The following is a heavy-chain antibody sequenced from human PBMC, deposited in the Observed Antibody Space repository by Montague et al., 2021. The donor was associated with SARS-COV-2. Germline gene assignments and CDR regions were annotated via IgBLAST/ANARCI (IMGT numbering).Heavy chain of an antibody. CDR3: ARGLAELRYFDWYHYYFDY. D-gene: IGHD3-9*01. CDR1: GGSFSGYY. V-gene: IGHV4-34*01. CDR2: INHSGST. Sequence: SETLSLTCAVYGGSFSGYYWSWIRQPPGKGLEWIGEINHSGSTNYNPSLKSRVTISVDTSKNQFSLKLSSVTAADTAVYYCARGLAELRYFDWYHYYFDYWGQGTLDTVSS. J-gene: IGHJ4*02.